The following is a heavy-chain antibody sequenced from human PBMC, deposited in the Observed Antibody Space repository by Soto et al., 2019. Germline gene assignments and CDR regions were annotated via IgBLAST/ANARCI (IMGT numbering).Heavy chain of an antibody. CDR2: IYSGGST. V-gene: IGHV3-53*01. Sequence: PGGSLRLSCAASGFTVSSNYMSWFRQAPGKGLEWVSVIYSGGSTYYADSVKGRFTISRDNSKNTLYLQMNSLRAEDTAVYYCAKWGYSYGRNGNYFDYWGQGTLVTVSS. D-gene: IGHD5-18*01. CDR1: GFTVSSNY. CDR3: AKWGYSYGRNGNYFDY. J-gene: IGHJ4*02.